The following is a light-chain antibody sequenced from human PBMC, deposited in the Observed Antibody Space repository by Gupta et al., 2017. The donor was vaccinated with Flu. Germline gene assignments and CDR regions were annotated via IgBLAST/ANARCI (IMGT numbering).Light chain of an antibody. CDR2: KAS. CDR3: QQENNSSTT. CDR1: QSINNW. J-gene: IGKJ3*01. Sequence: PSTLSASVGDRVTITCRASQSINNWLTWYQQKPGKAPKVLIYKASTLESGVPSRFSGSGSGTEFTLTISSLQPDDFATYYCQQENNSSTTFGHGTKVDIK. V-gene: IGKV1-5*03.